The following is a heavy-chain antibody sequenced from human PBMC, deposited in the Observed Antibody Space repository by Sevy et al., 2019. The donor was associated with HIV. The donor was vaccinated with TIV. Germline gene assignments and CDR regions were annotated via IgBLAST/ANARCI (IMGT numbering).Heavy chain of an antibody. CDR1: GFTFSSYG. J-gene: IGHJ6*03. CDR3: ASDRCSSTSCYYYYYMDV. D-gene: IGHD2-2*01. V-gene: IGHV3-33*08. Sequence: GGSLRLSCAASGFTFSSYGMHWVRQAPGKGLEWVAVIWYDGSNKYYADSVKGRFTISRDNSKNTLYLQMNSLRDEDTAVYYCASDRCSSTSCYYYYYMDVWGKGTTVTVSS. CDR2: IWYDGSNK.